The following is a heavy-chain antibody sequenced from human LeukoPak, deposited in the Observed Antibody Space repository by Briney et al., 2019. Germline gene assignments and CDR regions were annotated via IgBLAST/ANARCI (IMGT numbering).Heavy chain of an antibody. J-gene: IGHJ4*02. CDR1: GYTFTSYG. CDR2: INPSGGST. D-gene: IGHD3-10*01. V-gene: IGHV1-46*01. CDR3: ARDGEGLVRGVTIDY. Sequence: GASVKVSCTASGYTFTSYGISWVRQAPGQGLEWMGIINPSGGSTSYAQKFQGRVTMTRDTSTSTVYMELSSLRSEDTAVYYCARDGEGLVRGVTIDYWGQGTLVTVSS.